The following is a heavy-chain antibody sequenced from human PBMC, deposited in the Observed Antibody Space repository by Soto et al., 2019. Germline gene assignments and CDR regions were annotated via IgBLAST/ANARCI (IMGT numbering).Heavy chain of an antibody. V-gene: IGHV1-69*13. CDR2: IIPIFGTA. CDR3: ATDPAGYSYGYGY. Sequence: SVKVSCKASGGTFSSYAISWVRQAPGQGLEWMGGIIPIFGTANYAQKFQGRVTITADESTSTAYMELSSLRSEDTAVYHCATDPAGYSYGYGYWGQGTLVTVSS. CDR1: GGTFSSYA. J-gene: IGHJ4*02. D-gene: IGHD5-18*01.